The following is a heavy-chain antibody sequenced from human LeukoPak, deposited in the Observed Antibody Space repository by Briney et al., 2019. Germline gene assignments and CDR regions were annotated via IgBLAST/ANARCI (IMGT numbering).Heavy chain of an antibody. D-gene: IGHD3-10*01. J-gene: IGHJ4*02. CDR3: AKPNTEDPHNYGSGED. Sequence: PGGSLRLSCAASGFTFSSYGMSWVRQAPGKGLEWVSAISGSGGSTYYADSVKGRFTISRDNSKNTLYLQMNSLRAEDTAVYYCAKPNTEDPHNYGSGEDWGQGTLVTVSS. CDR1: GFTFSSYG. V-gene: IGHV3-23*01. CDR2: ISGSGGST.